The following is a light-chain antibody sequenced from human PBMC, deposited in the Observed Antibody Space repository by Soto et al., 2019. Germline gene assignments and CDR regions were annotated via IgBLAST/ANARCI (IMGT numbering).Light chain of an antibody. Sequence: EMLLTQSPATLAVSPGEGATLSCRASQSVRDNLAWYQQKPGQAPRLLIYRASTRATGVPARFSGSGPGTEFTLTISSLQSEDVSVYFCQHYNFWPHTFGQGTKVDIK. CDR2: RAS. V-gene: IGKV3-15*01. CDR1: QSVRDN. CDR3: QHYNFWPHT. J-gene: IGKJ2*01.